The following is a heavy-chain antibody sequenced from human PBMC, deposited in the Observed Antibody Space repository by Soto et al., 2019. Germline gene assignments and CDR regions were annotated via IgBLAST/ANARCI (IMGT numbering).Heavy chain of an antibody. CDR2: IYQSGST. CDR3: AIASGTIAAGDIFAF. V-gene: IGHV4-4*02. CDR1: GGTIRSSKW. J-gene: IGHJ4*02. Sequence: SETRSLTCAVSGGTIRSSKWRSWGRQPPGKGMEWIGEIYQSGSTNYNPSLEGRVRMSVDKSRNQFSLKLTSVSAADTAVFFCAIASGTIAAGDIFAFWAQGTRDTVSA. D-gene: IGHD6-13*01.